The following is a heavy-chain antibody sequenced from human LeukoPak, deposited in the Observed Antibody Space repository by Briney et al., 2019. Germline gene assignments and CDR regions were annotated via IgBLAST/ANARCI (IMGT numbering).Heavy chain of an antibody. D-gene: IGHD3-10*01. CDR1: GFSISSHW. CDR2: LKEDVSAR. J-gene: IGHJ6*03. Sequence: GGSLRLSCVASGFSISSHWMSWVRQAPGKGLEWVASLKEDVSARNLVDSVKGRFTISTDNAKNSLYLQMNSLRADDTAVYYCAKDPGEAARGYYMDVWGKGTTVTVSS. V-gene: IGHV3-7*01. CDR3: AKDPGEAARGYYMDV.